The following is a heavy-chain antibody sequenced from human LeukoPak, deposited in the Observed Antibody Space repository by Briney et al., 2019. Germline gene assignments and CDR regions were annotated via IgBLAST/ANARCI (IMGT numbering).Heavy chain of an antibody. Sequence: SETLSPTCTVSGGSISSGGYYWSWIRQHPGKGLEWNGYIYYSGSTYYNPSLKSRVTISVDTSKNQFSLKLSSVTAADTAVYYCARERNTGVMDYWGQGTLVTVSS. V-gene: IGHV4-31*03. CDR3: ARERNTGVMDY. CDR2: IYYSGST. D-gene: IGHD3-16*01. J-gene: IGHJ4*02. CDR1: GGSISSGGYY.